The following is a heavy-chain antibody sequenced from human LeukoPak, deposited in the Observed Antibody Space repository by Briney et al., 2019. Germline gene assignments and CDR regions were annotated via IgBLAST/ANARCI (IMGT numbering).Heavy chain of an antibody. CDR2: IYSSGTT. Sequence: PGGSLRLSCAASEFTVSNNYMSWVRQAPGKGLEWVSVIYSSGTTYYADSVKGRFTISRDNSKNTLYLQMNSLRAEDTAVYYCAKLDDSTSRRPESDAFDIWGQGTMVTVSS. V-gene: IGHV3-66*02. D-gene: IGHD6-6*01. CDR3: AKLDDSTSRRPESDAFDI. CDR1: EFTVSNNY. J-gene: IGHJ3*02.